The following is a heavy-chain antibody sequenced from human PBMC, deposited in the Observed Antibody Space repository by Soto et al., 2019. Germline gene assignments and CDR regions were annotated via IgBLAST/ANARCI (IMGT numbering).Heavy chain of an antibody. CDR2: INHSGIT. Sequence: SETLSLTCGVFSGSLTDHYWAWIRQTPGKGLEWIGEINHSGITDYNPSLKSRVTLSLDTSKNQFSLKVTALTAADTAVYYCARGKPSGYRFGPRNFFYYGMDVWGPGTTVTVSS. CDR1: SGSLTDHY. D-gene: IGHD5-18*01. CDR3: ARGKPSGYRFGPRNFFYYGMDV. J-gene: IGHJ6*02. V-gene: IGHV4-34*01.